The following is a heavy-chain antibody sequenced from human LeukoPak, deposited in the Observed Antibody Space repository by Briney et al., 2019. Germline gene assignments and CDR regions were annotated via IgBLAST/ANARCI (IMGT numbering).Heavy chain of an antibody. D-gene: IGHD3-10*01. J-gene: IGHJ3*02. CDR1: GFTFSSYA. V-gene: IGHV3-23*01. CDR2: ISASGGTT. Sequence: PGRSLRLSCAASGFTFSSYAMSWVRQAPGKGLEWVSGISASGGTTYYADSVKGRFTISRDNSKNTLYLQMNSLRAEDTAVYYCARELISSRAAFDTWGQGTVVTVSS. CDR3: ARELISSRAAFDT.